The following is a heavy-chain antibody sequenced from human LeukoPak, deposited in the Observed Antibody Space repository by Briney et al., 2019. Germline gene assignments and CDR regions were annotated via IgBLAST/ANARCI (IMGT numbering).Heavy chain of an antibody. CDR1: GFTFSSYS. CDR3: AREPDIYALGD. D-gene: IGHD2-15*01. CDR2: ISSSSSYI. V-gene: IGHV3-21*01. Sequence: PGGPLRLSCAASGFTFSSYSMNWVRQAPGKGLDWVSSISSSSSYIYYADSVEGRFTISRDNAKNSLYLQMNSLRAEDTAVYYCAREPDIYALGDWGQGTLVTVSS. J-gene: IGHJ4*02.